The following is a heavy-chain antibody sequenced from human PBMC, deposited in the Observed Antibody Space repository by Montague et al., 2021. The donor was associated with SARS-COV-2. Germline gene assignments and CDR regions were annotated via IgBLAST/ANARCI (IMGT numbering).Heavy chain of an antibody. J-gene: IGHJ4*02. CDR1: VGSISNYY. Sequence: SETLSLTCTVSVGSISNYYWTWIRQPPGKGLEWIGYIYDSGSANXNPSLKSRSTISVDTSNNQFSLRLSSVTAADTAVYYCARADSGGDCYVGHWGQGILVTVSS. CDR2: IYDSGSA. V-gene: IGHV4-59*01. D-gene: IGHD2-21*02. CDR3: ARADSGGDCYVGH.